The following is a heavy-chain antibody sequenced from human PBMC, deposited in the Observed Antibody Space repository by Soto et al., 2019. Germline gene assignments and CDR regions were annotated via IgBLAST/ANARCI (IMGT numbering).Heavy chain of an antibody. Sequence: QVQLVQSGAEVKKPGASVKVSCKTSGYTFSNYGISWVRQAPEQGLEWMGWISPYNNNTDYVQNLQGRVTMTTDTSTSTAYMELRSLRSDDTAVYYCARELGGSWGDFDYWGQGTLVTVSS. CDR1: GYTFSNYG. CDR3: ARELGGSWGDFDY. J-gene: IGHJ4*02. D-gene: IGHD1-26*01. V-gene: IGHV1-18*01. CDR2: ISPYNNNT.